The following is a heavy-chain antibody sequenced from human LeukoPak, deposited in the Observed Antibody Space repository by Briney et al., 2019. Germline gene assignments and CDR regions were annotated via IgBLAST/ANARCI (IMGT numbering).Heavy chain of an antibody. CDR2: IWYDGSNK. CDR3: ATSIVGATDGDAFDI. Sequence: GGSLRLSCAASGFTFSSYGMHWVRQAPGKGLEWVAVIWYDGSNKYYADSVKGRFTISRDNSKNTLYLQMNSLRAEDTAVYYCATSIVGATDGDAFDIWGQGTMVTVSS. V-gene: IGHV3-33*01. J-gene: IGHJ3*02. D-gene: IGHD1-26*01. CDR1: GFTFSSYG.